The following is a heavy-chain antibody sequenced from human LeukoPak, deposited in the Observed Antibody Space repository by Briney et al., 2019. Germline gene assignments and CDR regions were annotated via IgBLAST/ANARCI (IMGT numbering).Heavy chain of an antibody. CDR2: IRRDGGEI. CDR1: GFSFSTSW. Sequence: GGSLRLSCAASGFSFSTSWMTWVRQAPGKGLEWVANIRRDGGEIYYTDSVKGRFAISRDNAKNSLYLQMNSLRVEDTAVYYCVRDGDDWNDFDHWGQGTLVTVSS. V-gene: IGHV3-7*01. CDR3: VRDGDDWNDFDH. J-gene: IGHJ4*02. D-gene: IGHD1-1*01.